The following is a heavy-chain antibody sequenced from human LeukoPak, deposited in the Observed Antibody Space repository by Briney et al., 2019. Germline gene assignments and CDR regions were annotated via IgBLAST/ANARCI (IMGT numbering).Heavy chain of an antibody. D-gene: IGHD3-10*01. Sequence: ASVKVSCKASGYSFTRYAMHWVRQAPGQRLEWMGWINVGNGNTKYSQKFQGRVTITRDTSASTAYMEPSSLRSEDTAVYYCARDRYYGSGTYNYFDYWGQGTLVTVSS. CDR1: GYSFTRYA. J-gene: IGHJ4*02. CDR2: INVGNGNT. CDR3: ARDRYYGSGTYNYFDY. V-gene: IGHV1-3*01.